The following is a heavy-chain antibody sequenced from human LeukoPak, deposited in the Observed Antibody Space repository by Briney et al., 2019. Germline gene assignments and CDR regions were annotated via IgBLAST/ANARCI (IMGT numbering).Heavy chain of an antibody. CDR1: GYTFTGYY. CDR3: AREANDDSSGYYYFDY. D-gene: IGHD3-22*01. Sequence: ASVKVSCKASGYTFTGYYMHWVRQAPGQGLEWMGWINPNSGGTNYAQKLQGRVTMTTDTSTSTAYMELRSLRSDDTAVYYCAREANDDSSGYYYFDYWGQGTLVTVSS. V-gene: IGHV1-2*02. J-gene: IGHJ4*02. CDR2: INPNSGGT.